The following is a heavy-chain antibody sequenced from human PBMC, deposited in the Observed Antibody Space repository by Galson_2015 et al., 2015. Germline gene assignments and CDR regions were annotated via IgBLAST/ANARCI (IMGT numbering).Heavy chain of an antibody. J-gene: IGHJ3*02. CDR1: GFTFSSYG. CDR3: AKDLGSPFEI. Sequence: SLRLSCAASGFTFSSYGMHWVRQAPGKGLEWVAVISYDGSNKYYADSVKGRFTISRDNSKNTLYLQMNSLRAEDTAVYYCAKDLGSPFEIWGQGTMVTVSS. CDR2: ISYDGSNK. V-gene: IGHV3-30*18.